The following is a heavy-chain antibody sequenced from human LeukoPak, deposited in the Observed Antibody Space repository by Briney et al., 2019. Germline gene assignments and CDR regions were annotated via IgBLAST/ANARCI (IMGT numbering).Heavy chain of an antibody. CDR2: INHSGST. V-gene: IGHV4-34*01. D-gene: IGHD4/OR15-4a*01. CDR3: ARGRYGAYGDY. CDR1: GGSFSGYY. J-gene: IGHJ4*02. Sequence: PSETLSLTCAVYGGSFSGYYWSWIRQPPGKGLEWIGEINHSGSTNYNPSLKSRVTISVDTSKNQFSLKLSSVTAADTAVYYCARGRYGAYGDYWGQGTLVTVSS.